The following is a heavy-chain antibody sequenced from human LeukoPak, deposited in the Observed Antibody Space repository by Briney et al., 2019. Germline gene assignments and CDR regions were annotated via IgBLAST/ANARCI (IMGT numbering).Heavy chain of an antibody. V-gene: IGHV3-21*01. CDR2: ISSSSSYI. CDR3: VRRYSSSSETDFDY. Sequence: PGGSLRLSCAASGFTFSSYSMNWVRQAPGKGLEWVSSISSSSSYIYYADSVKGRFTISRDNAKNSLYLQMNAVRPEDAAVYYCVRRYSSSSETDFDYWGQGTLVTVSS. CDR1: GFTFSSYS. D-gene: IGHD6-6*01. J-gene: IGHJ4*02.